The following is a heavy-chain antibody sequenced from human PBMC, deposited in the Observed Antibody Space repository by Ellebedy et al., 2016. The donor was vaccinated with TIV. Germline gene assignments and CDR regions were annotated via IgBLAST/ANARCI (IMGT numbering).Heavy chain of an antibody. CDR2: IVVGSGNT. CDR3: TAPRRDYNDTKDFDL. D-gene: IGHD3-10*01. Sequence: SVKVSCXASGFTFTSSAVQWVRQARGQRLEWIGWIVVGSGNTDYAQKFQERVNITRDISRSTAYMELSSLRSEDTAVYYCTAPRRDYNDTKDFDLWGRGTLVSVSS. CDR1: GFTFTSSA. V-gene: IGHV1-58*01. J-gene: IGHJ2*01.